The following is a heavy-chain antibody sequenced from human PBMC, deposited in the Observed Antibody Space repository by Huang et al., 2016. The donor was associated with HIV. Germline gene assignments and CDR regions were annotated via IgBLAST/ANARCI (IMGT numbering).Heavy chain of an antibody. D-gene: IGHD3-22*01. CDR3: ARGDSSPVYFNF. V-gene: IGHV3-11*04. CDR2: MSSGGTTE. Sequence: QAQLVQSGGGLVKPGGSLRLSCAASGFTFSEYYMAWIRQDPGNGLEWISYMSSGGTTEYNADSVKGRFTISRDNTRNSLHLQMNSLRAEDTAVYYCARGDSSPVYFNFWGHGTLVTVSS. CDR1: GFTFSEYY. J-gene: IGHJ4*01.